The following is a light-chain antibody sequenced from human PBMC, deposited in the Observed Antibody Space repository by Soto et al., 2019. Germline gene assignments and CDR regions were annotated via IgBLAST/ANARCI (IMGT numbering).Light chain of an antibody. CDR3: SSYTTNITPVV. Sequence: QAALTQPASVPGSPGQSITISCTGTSGDIGGYNYVSWYQQHPGKAPKLLISEVTNRPSGVSNRFSGSKSGNTASLTISGLQAEDEADYYCSSYTTNITPVVFGGGTKLTVL. J-gene: IGLJ2*01. CDR2: EVT. CDR1: SGDIGGYNY. V-gene: IGLV2-14*01.